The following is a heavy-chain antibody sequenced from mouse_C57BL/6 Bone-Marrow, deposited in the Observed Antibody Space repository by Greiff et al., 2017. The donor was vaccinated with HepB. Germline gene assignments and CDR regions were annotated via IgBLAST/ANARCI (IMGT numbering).Heavy chain of an antibody. CDR3: AIWGYGSSCWSDY. CDR2: IHPNSGST. J-gene: IGHJ2*01. D-gene: IGHD1-1*01. CDR1: GYTFTSYW. V-gene: IGHV1-64*01. Sequence: QVQLQQPGAELVKPGASVKLSCKASGYTFTSYWMHWVKQRPGQGLEWIGMIHPNSGSTNYNEKFKSKATLTVDKSSSTAYMQLSSLTSEDSAVYYCAIWGYGSSCWSDYWGQGTTLTVSS.